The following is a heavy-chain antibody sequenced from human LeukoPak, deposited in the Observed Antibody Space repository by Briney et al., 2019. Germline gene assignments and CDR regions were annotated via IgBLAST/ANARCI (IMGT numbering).Heavy chain of an antibody. V-gene: IGHV1-69*13. CDR2: SIPIFGRT. CDR1: GDTFSKFP. J-gene: IGHJ4*02. CDR3: AREERLRWLQLRIGFDY. D-gene: IGHD5-24*01. Sequence: ASVKVSCKASGDTFSKFPVSWVRQAPGLGLEWMGGSIPIFGRTNYAPKLQGRVTITVDESASTAYMELTSLTYEDTAVYYCAREERLRWLQLRIGFDYWGQGTLVTVSS.